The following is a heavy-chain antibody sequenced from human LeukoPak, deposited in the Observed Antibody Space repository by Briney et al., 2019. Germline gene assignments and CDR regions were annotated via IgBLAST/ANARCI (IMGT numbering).Heavy chain of an antibody. CDR3: ARLQRQIFDY. Sequence: SETLSLTCTVSGGSISSYYWSWIRQPPGKGLEWIGYIYYSGSTNYNPSLKSRVTISVDTSKNQFSLKLSSVTAADTAVYYCARLQRQIFDYWGQGTLVTVSS. CDR2: IYYSGST. J-gene: IGHJ4*02. CDR1: GGSISSYY. V-gene: IGHV4-59*01.